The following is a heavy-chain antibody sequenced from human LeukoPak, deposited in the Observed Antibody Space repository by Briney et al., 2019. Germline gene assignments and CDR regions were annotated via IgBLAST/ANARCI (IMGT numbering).Heavy chain of an antibody. CDR2: IIPIFGTA. V-gene: IGHV1-69*05. J-gene: IGHJ5*02. D-gene: IGHD1-7*01. Sequence: SVKVSCKASGGTFTSYAISWVRQAPGQGLEWMGGIIPIFGTANYAQKFQGRVTMTTDESTRTAYMELSSLRSEDTAVYYCATDNYAGANWFDPWGQGTLVTVSS. CDR3: ATDNYAGANWFDP. CDR1: GGTFTSYA.